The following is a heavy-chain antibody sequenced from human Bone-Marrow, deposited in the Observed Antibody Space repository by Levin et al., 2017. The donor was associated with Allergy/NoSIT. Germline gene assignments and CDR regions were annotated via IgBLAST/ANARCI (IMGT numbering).Heavy chain of an antibody. CDR2: INSDGSST. CDR1: GFTFSSYW. V-gene: IGHV3-74*01. J-gene: IGHJ6*02. D-gene: IGHD6-19*01. Sequence: GGSLRLSCAASGFTFSSYWMHWVRQAPGKGLVWVSRINSDGSSTSYADSVKGRFTISRDNAKNTLYLQMNSLRAEDTAVYYCARASGPTMAGRSDYYYYYGMDVWGQGTTVTVSS. CDR3: ARASGPTMAGRSDYYYYYGMDV.